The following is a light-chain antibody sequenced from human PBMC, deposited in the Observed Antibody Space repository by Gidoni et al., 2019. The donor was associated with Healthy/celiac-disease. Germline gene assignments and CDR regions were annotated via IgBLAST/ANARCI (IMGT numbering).Light chain of an antibody. J-gene: IGLJ2*01. CDR1: KLGDKY. V-gene: IGLV3-1*01. CDR2: QDS. Sequence: SSELTPPPSVSVSPGQTASITCSGDKLGDKYACWYQQKPGQSPVLVIYQDSKRPSGIPERFSGYNSGNTATLTISGTQAMDEADYYCQAWDSSTVVFGGGTKLTV. CDR3: QAWDSSTVV.